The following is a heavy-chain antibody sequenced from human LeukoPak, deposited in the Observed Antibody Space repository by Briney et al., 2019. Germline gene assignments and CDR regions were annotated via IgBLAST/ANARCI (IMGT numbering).Heavy chain of an antibody. CDR2: INAGNGNT. V-gene: IGHV1-3*01. J-gene: IGHJ4*02. Sequence: ASVKVSCMASGYTFTSYAMHWVRQAPGQRLEWMGWINAGNGNTKYSQKFQGRVTITRDTSASTAYMELSSLRSEDTAVYYCAREGRDSGYENWGQGTLVTVSS. D-gene: IGHD5-12*01. CDR3: AREGRDSGYEN. CDR1: GYTFTSYA.